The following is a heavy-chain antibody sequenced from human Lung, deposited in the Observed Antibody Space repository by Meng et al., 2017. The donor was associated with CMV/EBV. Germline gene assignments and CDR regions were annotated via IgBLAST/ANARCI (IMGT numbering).Heavy chain of an antibody. V-gene: IGHV7-4-1*02. CDR3: ARDSPLDGYSLLDY. CDR2: IDPNTGNP. D-gene: IGHD5-24*01. CDR1: GYTFTSYA. Sequence: QVRMLRSGSELKRPGASVKVSCRPSGYTFTSYAINWVRQAPGQGPDWMGWIDPNTGNPTYDQGFTGRFVFSLDTSVSTAYLQINSLRADDTAVYYCARDSPLDGYSLLDYWGQGTLVTVSS. J-gene: IGHJ4*02.